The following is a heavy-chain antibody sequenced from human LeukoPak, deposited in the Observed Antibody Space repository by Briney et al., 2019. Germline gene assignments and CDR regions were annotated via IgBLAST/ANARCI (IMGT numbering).Heavy chain of an antibody. D-gene: IGHD1-14*01. V-gene: IGHV4-59*08. CDR1: GGSISNYY. Sequence: PSETLSLTCTVSGGSISNYYWGWIRQPPGKGLAWIGYIYYSGSTNYHPSLKSRVTISVDTAKNQFSLKLSSVTAADTAVYYWARHVCNPAVYGDAFDIWGQGTMVTVSS. J-gene: IGHJ3*02. CDR3: ARHVCNPAVYGDAFDI. CDR2: IYYSGST.